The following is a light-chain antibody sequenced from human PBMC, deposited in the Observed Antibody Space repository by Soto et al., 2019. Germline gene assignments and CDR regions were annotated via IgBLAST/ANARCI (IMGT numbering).Light chain of an antibody. CDR1: SSDIGGYDY. CDR2: DVN. V-gene: IGLV2-14*01. Sequence: QSVLTQPASVSGSPGQSITLSCTGTSSDIGGYDYVSWYQRHPGKAPKLIIYDVNNRPSGVSNRFSGSKSGNTASLTISGLQAEDEADYYCTAYASGSSHVVFGGGTKDTVL. CDR3: TAYASGSSHVV. J-gene: IGLJ2*01.